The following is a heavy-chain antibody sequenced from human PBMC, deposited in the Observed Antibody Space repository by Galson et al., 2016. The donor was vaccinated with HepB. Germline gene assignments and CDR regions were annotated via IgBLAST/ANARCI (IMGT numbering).Heavy chain of an antibody. CDR3: ARDSQSGP. Sequence: SVKVSCKASGGTFSSYLLNWVRQAPGQGLEWMGGIIPVVGTANYAQRFQGRVTITADESTSTAYMELSSLRSEDTAVYYCARDSQSGPWGQGTLVTVSS. CDR2: IIPVVGTA. CDR1: GGTFSSYL. V-gene: IGHV1-69*13. J-gene: IGHJ5*02. D-gene: IGHD3-10*01.